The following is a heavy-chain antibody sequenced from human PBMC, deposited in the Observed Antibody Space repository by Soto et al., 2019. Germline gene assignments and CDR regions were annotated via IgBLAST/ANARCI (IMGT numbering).Heavy chain of an antibody. CDR1: RGSISVQSYY. D-gene: IGHD3-22*01. V-gene: IGHV4-39*01. Sequence: QPLLQESGPGLVKPSQNLSLTCTVSRGSISVQSYYWTWIRQAPGKGLEWIGSSYYSGTTYFNPSLKGRVSISVDTSKNQFSLRLTSVTAADTAVYYCVRTTYFSDSSGYTRCFDYWGQGTLVTVSS. CDR3: VRTTYFSDSSGYTRCFDY. J-gene: IGHJ4*02. CDR2: SYYSGTT.